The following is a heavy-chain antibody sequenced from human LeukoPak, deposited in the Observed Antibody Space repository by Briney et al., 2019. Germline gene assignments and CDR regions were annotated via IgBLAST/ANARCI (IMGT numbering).Heavy chain of an antibody. CDR1: GFTFSSYS. CDR3: ARDHTDLHYYDSRAGIDY. CDR2: ISSSISTI. D-gene: IGHD3-22*01. J-gene: IGHJ4*02. Sequence: GGSLRLSCAASGFTFSSYSMNWVRQAPGKGLEWVSYISSSISTIYYADSVKGRFTISRDNAKNSLYLQMNSLRAEDTAVYYCARDHTDLHYYDSRAGIDYWGQGTLVTVSS. V-gene: IGHV3-48*01.